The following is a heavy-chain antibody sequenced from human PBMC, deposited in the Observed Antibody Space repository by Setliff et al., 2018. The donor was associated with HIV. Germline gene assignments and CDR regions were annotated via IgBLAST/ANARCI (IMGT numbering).Heavy chain of an antibody. CDR1: GGSFSGYC. V-gene: IGHV4-34*01. CDR3: ARMYSGYDWSPAGARTRYFDY. D-gene: IGHD5-12*01. Sequence: PSETLSLTCAVYGGSFSGYCWSWIRQPPGKGLEWIGEMQHSGRTNYNPSLKSRVTISVDTSKNQFSLKLSSVTAADTAVYYCARMYSGYDWSPAGARTRYFDYWGQGTLVTVSS. CDR2: MQHSGRT. J-gene: IGHJ4*02.